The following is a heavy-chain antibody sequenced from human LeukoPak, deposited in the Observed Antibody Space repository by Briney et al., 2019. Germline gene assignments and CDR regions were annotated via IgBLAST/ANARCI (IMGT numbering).Heavy chain of an antibody. J-gene: IGHJ6*02. CDR2: ISGSSSTM. D-gene: IGHD4-23*01. Sequence: QPGRSLRLSCAASRFTFSSYSMNWVRQAPGKGLEWISYISGSSSTMYYADSVKGRFTISRDNAKSSLFLQMNSLRAEDTAVYYCARPDYGGNSGEYYYYGMDVWGQGTTVTVSS. V-gene: IGHV3-48*01. CDR1: RFTFSSYS. CDR3: ARPDYGGNSGEYYYYGMDV.